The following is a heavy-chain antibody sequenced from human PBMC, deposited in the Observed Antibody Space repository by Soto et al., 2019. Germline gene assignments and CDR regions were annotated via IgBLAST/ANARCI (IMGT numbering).Heavy chain of an antibody. CDR3: ARDSDSSGYYYLGYLEGELEVEY. Sequence: GGSLRLSCAASGFTFSSYSMNWVRQAPGKGLEWVSSISSSSSYIYYADSVKGRFTISRDNAKNSLYLQMNSLRAEDTAVYYCARDSDSSGYYYLGYLEGELEVEYCGQGSRVTDS. V-gene: IGHV3-21*01. CDR2: ISSSSSYI. CDR1: GFTFSSYS. J-gene: IGHJ4*02. D-gene: IGHD3-22*01.